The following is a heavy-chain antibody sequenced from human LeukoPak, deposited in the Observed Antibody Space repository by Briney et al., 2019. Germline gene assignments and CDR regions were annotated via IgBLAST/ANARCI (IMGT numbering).Heavy chain of an antibody. Sequence: GGSLRLSCAASGFTLSSYAMHWVRQAPGKGLEWVAVISYDGSNKYYADSVKGRFTISRDNSKNTLYLQMNSLRAGDTAVYYCARDGKGGYFPNAFDIWGQGTMVTVSS. D-gene: IGHD3-22*01. CDR1: GFTLSSYA. V-gene: IGHV3-30-3*01. CDR3: ARDGKGGYFPNAFDI. CDR2: ISYDGSNK. J-gene: IGHJ3*02.